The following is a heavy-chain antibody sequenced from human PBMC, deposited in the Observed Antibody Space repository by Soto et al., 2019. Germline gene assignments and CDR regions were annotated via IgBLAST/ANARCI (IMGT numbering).Heavy chain of an antibody. Sequence: QVQLQESGPGLVKPSGTLSLTCAVSGGSISSSNWWSWVRQPPGKGLEWIGEIYHSGSTNYNPSLKSRVTISVDNSKILFSLKLRSVTAADTAVYYCATNYGSGNHLNWFDPWGQGTLVTVSS. D-gene: IGHD3-10*01. V-gene: IGHV4-4*02. CDR1: GGSISSSNW. J-gene: IGHJ5*02. CDR2: IYHSGST. CDR3: ATNYGSGNHLNWFDP.